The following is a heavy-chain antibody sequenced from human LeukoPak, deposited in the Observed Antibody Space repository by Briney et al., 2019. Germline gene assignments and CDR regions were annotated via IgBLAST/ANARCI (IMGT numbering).Heavy chain of an antibody. CDR2: IKQDGSEK. D-gene: IGHD3-3*01. V-gene: IGHV3-7*01. Sequence: GGSLRLSCAASGFTFSSYWMSWVRQAPGKGLEWVANIKQDGSEKYYVDSVKGRFTISRDNAKNSLYLQMNSLRAEDTAVYYCARELTSLYYDFWSGYSYWGQGTLVTVSS. CDR3: ARELTSLYYDFWSGYSY. CDR1: GFTFSSYW. J-gene: IGHJ4*02.